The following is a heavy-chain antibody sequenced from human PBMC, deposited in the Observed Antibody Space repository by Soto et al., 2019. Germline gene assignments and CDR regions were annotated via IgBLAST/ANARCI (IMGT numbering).Heavy chain of an antibody. J-gene: IGHJ4*02. CDR2: FDPEDGET. D-gene: IGHD6-19*01. CDR3: AASPAVAGPKLDY. V-gene: IGHV1-24*01. CDR1: GYTLTELS. Sequence: ASVKVSCKVSGYTLTELSMHWVRQAPGKGLEWMGGFDPEDGETIYAQKFQGRVTMTEDTSTDTAYTELSSLRSEDTAVYYCAASPAVAGPKLDYWGQGTLVTVSS.